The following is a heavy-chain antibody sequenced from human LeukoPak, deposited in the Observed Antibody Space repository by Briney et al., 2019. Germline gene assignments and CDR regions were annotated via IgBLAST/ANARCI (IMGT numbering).Heavy chain of an antibody. V-gene: IGHV3-15*01. CDR2: IKSKPDGGTT. Sequence: GGSLRLSCAASGFTVSDAWMHWVRQAPGGGLEWVGRIKSKPDGGTTDYAAPVKGRFTISRDESESALYLQMSSLTTDDTAVYYCVAREAWGQGTPVTVSS. CDR3: VAREA. CDR1: GFTVSDAW. J-gene: IGHJ5*02.